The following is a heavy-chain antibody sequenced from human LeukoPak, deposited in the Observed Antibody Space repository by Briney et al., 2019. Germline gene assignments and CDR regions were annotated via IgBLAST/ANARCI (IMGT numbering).Heavy chain of an antibody. V-gene: IGHV4-34*01. D-gene: IGHD2-2*01. Sequence: PSETLSLTCAVYGGSFSGYYWSWIRQPPGKGLEWIGEINHSGSTNYNPSLKSRVTISVDTSKNQFSLKLSSVTAADTAVYYCAPRGGYCSSTSCFNWFDPWGQGTLVTVSS. CDR1: GGSFSGYY. CDR3: APRGGYCSSTSCFNWFDP. J-gene: IGHJ5*02. CDR2: INHSGST.